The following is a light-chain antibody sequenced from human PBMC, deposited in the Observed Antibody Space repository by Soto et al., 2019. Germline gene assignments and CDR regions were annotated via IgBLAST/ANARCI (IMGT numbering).Light chain of an antibody. V-gene: IGLV2-14*01. Sequence: QSALTQPASVSGSAGQSITISCTGTSNDVGGYNYVSWYQQHTGKAPKVMIYEVTYRPSGVSNRFSGSKSGNTASLTISGLQAEDEADYYCSSFTSRGTYVFGTGTKLTVL. CDR2: EVT. CDR1: SNDVGGYNY. J-gene: IGLJ1*01. CDR3: SSFTSRGTYV.